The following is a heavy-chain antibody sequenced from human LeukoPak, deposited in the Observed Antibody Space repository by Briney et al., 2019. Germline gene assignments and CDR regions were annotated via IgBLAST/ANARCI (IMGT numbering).Heavy chain of an antibody. J-gene: IGHJ4*02. D-gene: IGHD6-19*01. Sequence: PGGSLRLSCAASGFTVSSSYMSWVRQAPGKGLEWVSVIYIGGSTYYADSLKGRFTIFRDISKNTLYFQMNSLRAEDTAVYYCARDCGSSWYGGCFGYWGQGTLVTVSS. CDR2: IYIGGST. CDR1: GFTVSSSY. V-gene: IGHV3-66*02. CDR3: ARDCGSSWYGGCFGY.